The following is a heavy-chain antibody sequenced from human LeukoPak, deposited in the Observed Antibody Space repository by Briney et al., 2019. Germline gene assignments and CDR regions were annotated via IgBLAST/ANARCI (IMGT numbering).Heavy chain of an antibody. Sequence: ASETLSLTCTVSGGSISSYYWSWIRQPPGKGLEWIGYIYYSGSTNYNPSLKSRVTLSVDTPKNQFSLKLSSVTAADTAVYYCARGRDYYDSSGYYYELMGFDPWGQGTLVTVSS. D-gene: IGHD3-22*01. V-gene: IGHV4-59*12. J-gene: IGHJ5*02. CDR1: GGSISSYY. CDR2: IYYSGST. CDR3: ARGRDYYDSSGYYYELMGFDP.